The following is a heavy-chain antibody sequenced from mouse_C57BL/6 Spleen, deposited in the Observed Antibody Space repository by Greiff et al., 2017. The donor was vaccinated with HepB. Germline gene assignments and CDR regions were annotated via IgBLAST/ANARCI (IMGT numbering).Heavy chain of an antibody. Sequence: QVQLQQPGAELVKPGASVKMSCKASGYTFTSYWITWVKQRPGQGLKWIGDIYPGSGSTNYNEKFKSKATLTVDTSSSTAYMQLSSLTSEDSAVYDCARYDYYGSSSFDYWGQGTTLTVSS. J-gene: IGHJ2*01. D-gene: IGHD1-1*01. CDR1: GYTFTSYW. CDR2: IYPGSGST. V-gene: IGHV1-55*01. CDR3: ARYDYYGSSSFDY.